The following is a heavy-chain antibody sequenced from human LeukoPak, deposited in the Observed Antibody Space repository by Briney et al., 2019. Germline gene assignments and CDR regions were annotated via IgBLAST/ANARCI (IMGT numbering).Heavy chain of an antibody. J-gene: IGHJ5*01. Sequence: GGSLRLSCAASGFTFSNYWMNWVRQAPGKGLEWVANIKGDGNEKNYVDSVKGRFSISRDNAKNSLYLQMDSLRAEDTAVYYCAKEGAYPIITYDSWGQGALVTVSS. CDR2: IKGDGNEK. D-gene: IGHD3-10*01. V-gene: IGHV3-7*01. CDR1: GFTFSNYW. CDR3: AKEGAYPIITYDS.